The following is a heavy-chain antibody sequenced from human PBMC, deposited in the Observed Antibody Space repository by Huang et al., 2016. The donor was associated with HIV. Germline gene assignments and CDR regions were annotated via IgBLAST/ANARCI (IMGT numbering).Heavy chain of an antibody. D-gene: IGHD4-17*01. CDR3: ARGVPSVTTDENWFDP. V-gene: IGHV4-34*02. CDR1: GGSFRTFS. J-gene: IGHJ5*02. CDR2: GNRDGLT. Sequence: QVQLQQWGAGLLKSSETLSLTCAVYGGSFRTFSWAWIRQPTGKGLGGLGEGNRDGLTNYNPSLKSRVAISLDTSKKQFSLKVTSMTAADTAVYYCARGVPSVTTDENWFDPWGQGTPVTVSS.